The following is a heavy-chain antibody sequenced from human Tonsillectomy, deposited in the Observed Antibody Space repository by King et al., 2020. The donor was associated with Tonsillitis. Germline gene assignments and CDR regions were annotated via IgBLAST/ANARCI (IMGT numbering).Heavy chain of an antibody. V-gene: IGHV4-39*01. J-gene: IGHJ3*02. CDR1: GGSISSSSYY. D-gene: IGHD3-10*01. CDR2: IYYSGST. Sequence: QLQESGPGLVKPSETLSLTCTVSGGSISSSSYYWGWIRQPPGKGLEWIGSIYYSGSTYYNPSLKSRVTISVDTSKNQFSLKLSSVTAADTAVYYCARALMVRGVDDAFDISGQGTMVTVSS. CDR3: ARALMVRGVDDAFDI.